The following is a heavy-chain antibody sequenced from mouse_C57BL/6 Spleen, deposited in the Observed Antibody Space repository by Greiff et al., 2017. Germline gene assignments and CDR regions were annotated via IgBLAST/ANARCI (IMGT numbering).Heavy chain of an antibody. D-gene: IGHD1-1*01. CDR1: GYTFTSYW. J-gene: IGHJ2*01. CDR2: IHPNSGST. CDR3: ARERITTVVAGAY. V-gene: IGHV1-64*01. Sequence: QVQLQQPGAELVKPGASVKLSCKASGYTFTSYWMHWVKQRPGQGLEWIGMIHPNSGSTNYNEKFKSKATLTVDKSSSTAYMQLSSLTSEDSAVSDCARERITTVVAGAYWGQGTTLTVSS.